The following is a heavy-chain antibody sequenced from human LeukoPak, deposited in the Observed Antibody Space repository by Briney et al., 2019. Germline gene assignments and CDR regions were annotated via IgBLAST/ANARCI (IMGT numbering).Heavy chain of an antibody. V-gene: IGHV3-74*01. J-gene: IGHJ4*02. CDR1: GFTFSDYW. Sequence: GGSLRLSCAASGFTFSDYWMHWVRQAPGKGLVWVSRINTDGTSTKYADSVKGRFTISRDNARNTVYLQMNSLRAEDTAVYYCARGYSGPDYWGQGTLVTVSS. CDR3: ARGYSGPDY. CDR2: INTDGTST. D-gene: IGHD1-14*01.